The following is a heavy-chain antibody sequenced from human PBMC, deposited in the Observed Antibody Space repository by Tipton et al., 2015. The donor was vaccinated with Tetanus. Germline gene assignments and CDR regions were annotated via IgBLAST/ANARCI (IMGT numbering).Heavy chain of an antibody. CDR1: GYTFTGYY. CDR3: ARQSASWNFYFDY. Sequence: QSGAEVKKPGASVKVSCKASGYTFTGYYMHWVRQAPGQGLEWMGWINPNSGGTNYAQKFQGRVTMTRDTSISTAYMEVSRLRSGDSAVYFCARQSASWNFYFDYWGQGTLVIVSS. J-gene: IGHJ4*02. CDR2: INPNSGGT. D-gene: IGHD1-7*01. V-gene: IGHV1-2*02.